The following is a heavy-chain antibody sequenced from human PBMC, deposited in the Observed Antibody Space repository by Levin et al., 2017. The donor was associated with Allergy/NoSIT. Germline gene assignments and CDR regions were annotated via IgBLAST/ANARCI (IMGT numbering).Heavy chain of an antibody. J-gene: IGHJ4*02. CDR3: ARLAGYSRGWYLPY. CDR1: GGSLSGYY. CDR2: INHSGSA. V-gene: IGHV4-34*01. Sequence: GSLRLSCAVSGGSLSGYYWTWIRQPPGKGLEWIGEINHSGSASYNPSLRSRVTMSVDTSKNQFSLNLISVTAADTAVYYCARLAGYSRGWYLPYWGQGTLVTVSS. D-gene: IGHD6-19*01.